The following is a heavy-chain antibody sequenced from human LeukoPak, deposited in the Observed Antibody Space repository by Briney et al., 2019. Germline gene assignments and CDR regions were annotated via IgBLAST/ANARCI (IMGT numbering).Heavy chain of an antibody. V-gene: IGHV1-46*01. J-gene: IGHJ5*02. CDR3: ARDQSGEWELLSGWWFDP. D-gene: IGHD1-26*01. CDR2: INPSGGFT. Sequence: GASVKVSCKASGYSFSTHWMHWVRQAPGQGLEWMGIINPSGGFTSYAQKLQGRVTVTRDMSTSIVYMELSNLRSEDTAVYYCARDQSGEWELLSGWWFDPWGQGTLVTVSS. CDR1: GYSFSTHW.